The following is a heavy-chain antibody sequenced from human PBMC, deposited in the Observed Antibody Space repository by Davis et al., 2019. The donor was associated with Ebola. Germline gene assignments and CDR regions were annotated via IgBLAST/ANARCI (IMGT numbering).Heavy chain of an antibody. CDR3: AKDLYSGFNLFDY. CDR1: GFTFTDYW. D-gene: IGHD5-12*01. V-gene: IGHV3-74*01. CDR2: VNPVGSST. J-gene: IGHJ4*02. Sequence: HTGGSLRLSCEVSGFTFTDYWMHWVRQAPGKGLVWVSRVNPVGSSTNYADFVKGRFTISRDNAKNTVYLQMNSLRDEDTAVYYCAKDLYSGFNLFDYWGQGTLVTVSS.